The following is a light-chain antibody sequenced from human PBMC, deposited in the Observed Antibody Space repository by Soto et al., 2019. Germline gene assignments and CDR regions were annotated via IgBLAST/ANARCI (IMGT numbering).Light chain of an antibody. CDR2: EVS. CDR3: CSYTSSTSAV. CDR1: SSDVGRYNY. Sequence: QLVLTQPASVSGSPGQSITISCTGTSSDVGRYNYVSWFQQHPGKAPKLMIFEVSTRPSGVSNRFSGSKSGNTASLTISGLQIEDEADYYCCSYTSSTSAVFGGGTKLTVL. V-gene: IGLV2-14*01. J-gene: IGLJ2*01.